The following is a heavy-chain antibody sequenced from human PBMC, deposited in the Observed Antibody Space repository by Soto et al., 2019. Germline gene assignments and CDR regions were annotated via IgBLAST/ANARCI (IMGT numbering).Heavy chain of an antibody. Sequence: ASVKVSCKASGYTFTSYGISWVRQAPGQGLEWMGWISAYNGNTNYAQKLQGRVTMTTDTSTSTAYMELRSLRSEDTALYYCAGLGGYGDPDASGGQGTLVTVPS. J-gene: IGHJ4*02. CDR3: AGLGGYGDPDAS. CDR1: GYTFTSYG. CDR2: ISAYNGNT. D-gene: IGHD4-17*01. V-gene: IGHV1-18*01.